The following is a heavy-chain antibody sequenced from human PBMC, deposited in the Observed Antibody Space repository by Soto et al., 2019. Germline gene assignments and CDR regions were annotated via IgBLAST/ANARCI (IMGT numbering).Heavy chain of an antibody. Sequence: QVQLQESGPGLVKPSETLSLTCTVSGGSMSSYYWSWIRQPPGKGLEWIGYIYYSGSTNYNPSLKSRVTTSVDTSKNQFSLKLNSVTAADTAVYYCARRWGGALDYWGQGTLVTVSS. V-gene: IGHV4-59*08. J-gene: IGHJ4*02. D-gene: IGHD3-16*01. CDR2: IYYSGST. CDR3: ARRWGGALDY. CDR1: GGSMSSYY.